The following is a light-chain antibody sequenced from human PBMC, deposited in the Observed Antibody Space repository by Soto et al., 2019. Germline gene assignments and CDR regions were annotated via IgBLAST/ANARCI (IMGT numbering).Light chain of an antibody. CDR1: QSVSSSY. V-gene: IGKV3-20*01. CDR3: QQYCRSPWS. Sequence: PGERATLSCRASQSVSSSYLAWYQQKPGHAPRLLIYGASSRATGIPDRFSGSGSGTDFTLTISRLEPEDFSVYYCQQYCRSPWSCCQGTKVDIK. J-gene: IGKJ1*01. CDR2: GAS.